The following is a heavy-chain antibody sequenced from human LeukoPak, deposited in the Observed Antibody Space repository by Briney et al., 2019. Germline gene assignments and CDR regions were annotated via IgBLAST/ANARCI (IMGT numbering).Heavy chain of an antibody. Sequence: SETLSLTCTVSGGSISSYYWSWIRQPPGKGLEWIGYIYYSGSTNYNPSLKSRVTISVDTSKSQFSLKLSSVTAADTAVYYCARGYYDFWSGLKYYYMDVWGKGTTVTVSS. V-gene: IGHV4-59*01. CDR3: ARGYYDFWSGLKYYYMDV. J-gene: IGHJ6*03. CDR2: IYYSGST. D-gene: IGHD3-3*01. CDR1: GGSISSYY.